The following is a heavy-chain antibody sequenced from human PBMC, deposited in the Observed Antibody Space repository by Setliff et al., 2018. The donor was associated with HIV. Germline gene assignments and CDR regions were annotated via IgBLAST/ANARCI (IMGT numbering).Heavy chain of an antibody. V-gene: IGHV4-39*07. Sequence: PSETLSLTCSVSGGSISSTSYYWSWIRQPPGKGLEWIGSVHYTGSTQYNTSLKSRPTMSVDKSNNQFSLRLTSVTSADSAVCYCARTREYLFGFGLVQFDPWGQGTLVTVSS. CDR3: ARTREYLFGFGLVQFDP. D-gene: IGHD3-16*01. J-gene: IGHJ5*01. CDR1: GGSISSTSYY. CDR2: VHYTGST.